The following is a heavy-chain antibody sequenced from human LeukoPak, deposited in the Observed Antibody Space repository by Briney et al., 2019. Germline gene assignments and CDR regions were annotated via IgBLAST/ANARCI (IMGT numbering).Heavy chain of an antibody. CDR3: AHKFSYDSSGYYPFDY. V-gene: IGHV2-5*02. CDR2: IYWDDDK. D-gene: IGHD3-22*01. Sequence: SGPTLVNPTQTLTLTCTFSGFSLSTSGVGVGWIRQPPGKALEWLALIYWDDDKRYSPSLKSRLTITKDTSKNQVVLTMTNMDPVDTATYYCAHKFSYDSSGYYPFDYWGQGTLVTVSS. J-gene: IGHJ4*02. CDR1: GFSLSTSGVG.